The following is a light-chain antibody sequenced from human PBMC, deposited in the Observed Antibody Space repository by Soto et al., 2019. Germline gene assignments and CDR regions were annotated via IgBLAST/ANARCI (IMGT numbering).Light chain of an antibody. CDR1: SSDIGGDNY. J-gene: IGLJ2*01. CDR2: DIS. V-gene: IGLV2-14*03. Sequence: QSGLTQPASVSGSPGQSITISCTGTSSDIGGDNYVSWYQQHPGTAPKLVIYDISHRPSGISNRFSGSKSANTASLTVSGLQAEDEADYYCSSYTSASAVVLFGGGTKLTVL. CDR3: SSYTSASAVVL.